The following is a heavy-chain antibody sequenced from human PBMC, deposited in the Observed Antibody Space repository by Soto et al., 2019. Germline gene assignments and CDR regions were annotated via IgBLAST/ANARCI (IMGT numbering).Heavy chain of an antibody. Sequence: PGGSLRLSCAASGFAFDVYAMHWVRQAPGKGLEWVSGISWNSDSIGYADSVKGRFTISRDNAKNSLYLQMNSLRPEDTALYYCAKEGRGWYGLDYWGQGTLVTVSS. CDR1: GFAFDVYA. D-gene: IGHD6-19*01. V-gene: IGHV3-9*01. CDR2: ISWNSDSI. J-gene: IGHJ4*02. CDR3: AKEGRGWYGLDY.